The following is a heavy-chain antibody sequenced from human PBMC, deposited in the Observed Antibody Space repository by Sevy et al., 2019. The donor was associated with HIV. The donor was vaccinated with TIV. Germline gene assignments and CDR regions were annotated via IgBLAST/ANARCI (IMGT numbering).Heavy chain of an antibody. CDR3: AREGYYYRSGTYRPPNYYGMDV. D-gene: IGHD3-10*01. CDR2: ISDYNGYT. Sequence: ASVKVSCRASGYTFSSYGISWVRQAPGQGLEWMGWISDYNGYTNYAHKFQGRVTMSTETSTRTAYMELRSLRSDDTAVYFCAREGYYYRSGTYRPPNYYGMDVWGQGTAVTVSS. CDR1: GYTFSSYG. J-gene: IGHJ6*02. V-gene: IGHV1-18*01.